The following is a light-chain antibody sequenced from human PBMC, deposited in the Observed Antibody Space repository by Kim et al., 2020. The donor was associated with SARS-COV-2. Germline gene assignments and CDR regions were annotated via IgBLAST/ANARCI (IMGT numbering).Light chain of an antibody. J-gene: IGLJ2*01. CDR1: NLGDKY. CDR2: QDN. V-gene: IGLV3-1*01. CDR3: QTWDSSTAV. Sequence: VTPRQTASITCSGDNLGDKYACWYQQKPGQSPLLVIHQDNKRPSGIPERFSGSNSGNTATLTISGTQAMDEADYYCQTWDSSTAVFGGGTQLTVL.